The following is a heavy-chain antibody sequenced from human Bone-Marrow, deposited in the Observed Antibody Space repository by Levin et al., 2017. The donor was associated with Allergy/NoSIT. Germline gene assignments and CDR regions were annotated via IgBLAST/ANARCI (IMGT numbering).Heavy chain of an antibody. Sequence: GSLRLSCAASEFTFSRYSFHWVRQAPGKGLEWVSYISGSGATIYYADSVKGRFTISRDNAKNSLYLQINSLRAEDTAVYYCARERVGAFDYWGQGTLVTVSS. CDR3: ARERVGAFDY. V-gene: IGHV3-48*01. D-gene: IGHD3-16*01. CDR2: ISGSGATI. CDR1: EFTFSRYS. J-gene: IGHJ4*02.